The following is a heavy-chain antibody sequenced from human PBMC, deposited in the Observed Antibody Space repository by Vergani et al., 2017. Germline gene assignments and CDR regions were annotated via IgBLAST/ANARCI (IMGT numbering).Heavy chain of an antibody. V-gene: IGHV3-23*01. CDR3: AKVGRSEVAGTFGAFDI. Sequence: EVHLLESGGGLVQSGGSLRLSCAASGFTFSNSAVSWVRQAPGKGLEWVSTLSASDRRTHYADSVKGRFTISRDISKNTLFLHMNSLRPEDTAVYYCAKVGRSEVAGTFGAFDIWGQGTMVTVSS. J-gene: IGHJ3*02. CDR2: LSASDRRT. D-gene: IGHD6-19*01. CDR1: GFTFSNSA.